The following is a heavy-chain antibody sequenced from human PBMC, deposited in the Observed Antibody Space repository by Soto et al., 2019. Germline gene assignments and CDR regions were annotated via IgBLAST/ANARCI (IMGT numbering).Heavy chain of an antibody. CDR3: ARPSYGSGSYAVDY. V-gene: IGHV1-3*01. D-gene: IGHD3-10*01. CDR2: INAGNGNT. Sequence: QVQLVQSGAEVKKPGASVKVSCKASGYTFTTYDMQWVRQAPGQRLEWMGWINAGNGNTKYAQKFQGRVTITRDTSVSTAYLELSSLRSEDTAVYYCARPSYGSGSYAVDYWGQGTLVIVSS. J-gene: IGHJ4*02. CDR1: GYTFTTYD.